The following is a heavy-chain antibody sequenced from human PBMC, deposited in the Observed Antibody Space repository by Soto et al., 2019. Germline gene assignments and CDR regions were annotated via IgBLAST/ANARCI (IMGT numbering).Heavy chain of an antibody. D-gene: IGHD6-13*01. Sequence: SSETLSLTCTVSAGSISGYFWGWMRQPPGKELELIAYIHYLGSAYYNPSLRSRVTISVATSRNQFSLQLSSVNAADTAVYYCVRVGRIAISDTWFAPWGQGTLVTVSS. J-gene: IGHJ5*02. CDR1: AGSISGYF. CDR2: IHYLGSA. CDR3: VRVGRIAISDTWFAP. V-gene: IGHV4-59*01.